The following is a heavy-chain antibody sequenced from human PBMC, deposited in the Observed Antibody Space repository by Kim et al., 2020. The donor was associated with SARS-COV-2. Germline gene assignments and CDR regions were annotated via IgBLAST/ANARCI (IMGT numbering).Heavy chain of an antibody. CDR3: TTVSIR. D-gene: IGHD3-16*01. CDR1: GIPFSNAW. V-gene: IGHV3-15*01. J-gene: IGHJ4*02. Sequence: GGSLRLSCVVSGIPFSNAWFNWVRQAPGKGLEWVGRIKSKSDGGTPDLAAPVQGRFAISRDDSKNTLYLLMNSLRTDDSAVYYCTTVSIRWGQGTLVTVS. CDR2: IKSKSDGGTP.